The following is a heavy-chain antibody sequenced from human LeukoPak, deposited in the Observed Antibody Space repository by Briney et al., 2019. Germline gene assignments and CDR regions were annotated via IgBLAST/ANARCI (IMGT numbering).Heavy chain of an antibody. J-gene: IGHJ4*02. CDR2: ISSTSNTM. CDR1: GFTFSSYN. Sequence: GGSLRLSCAASGFTFSSYNMNWVRQAPGKGPEWISYISSTSNTMYYADSVKGRFTISRDNAKNSLYLQMNSLRAEDTAVYYCARAGTIVYWGQGTLVTVSS. V-gene: IGHV3-48*01. CDR3: ARAGTIVY. D-gene: IGHD2-15*01.